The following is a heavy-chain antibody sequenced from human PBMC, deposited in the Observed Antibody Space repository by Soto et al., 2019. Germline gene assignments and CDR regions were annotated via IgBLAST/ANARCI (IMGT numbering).Heavy chain of an antibody. CDR1: NDSLSSHF. CDR2: FNLCPNSA. V-gene: IGHV1-46*03. Sequence: ASVKVSCRASNDSLSSHFIHWARQAPGERLEWMGMFNLCPNSASYSKEVQGRLTLTSDMHSSTVYMQLSTLRSDDTAVYYWAGASSRVPSVAAAFWGQGSLVTVSS. D-gene: IGHD6-19*01. CDR3: AGASSRVPSVAAAF. J-gene: IGHJ4*02.